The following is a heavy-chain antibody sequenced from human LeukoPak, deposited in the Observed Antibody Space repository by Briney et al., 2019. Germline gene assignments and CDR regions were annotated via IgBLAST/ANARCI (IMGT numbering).Heavy chain of an antibody. CDR3: AKDSKRWKTYYYEAGSYYFDY. Sequence: PGGSLRLSCAPPGFTFSSYGMHWVRQAPGKGLEWVAFIRYDGSNKYYADSVKGRFTISRDNSKNTLYLQMNSLRPEDTAVYYCAKDSKRWKTYYYEAGSYYFDYWGQGTRVTVSS. D-gene: IGHD3-10*01. CDR1: GFTFSSYG. J-gene: IGHJ4*02. CDR2: IRYDGSNK. V-gene: IGHV3-30*02.